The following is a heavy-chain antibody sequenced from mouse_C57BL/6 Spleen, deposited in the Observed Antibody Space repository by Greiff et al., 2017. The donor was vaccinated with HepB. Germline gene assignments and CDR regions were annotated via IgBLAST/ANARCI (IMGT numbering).Heavy chain of an antibody. CDR3: ARKGYYDYAMDY. V-gene: IGHV1-82*01. D-gene: IGHD2-3*01. J-gene: IGHJ4*01. Sequence: QVQLKQSGPELVKPGASVKISCKASGYAFSSSWMNWVKQRPGKGLEWIGRIYPGDGDTNYNGKFKGKATLTADKSSSTAYMQLSSLTSEDSAVYFCARKGYYDYAMDYWGQGTSVTVSS. CDR2: IYPGDGDT. CDR1: GYAFSSSW.